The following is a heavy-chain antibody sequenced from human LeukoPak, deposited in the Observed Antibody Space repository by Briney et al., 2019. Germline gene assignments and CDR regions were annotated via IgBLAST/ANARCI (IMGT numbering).Heavy chain of an antibody. CDR3: ARGLKAVAGPLFDY. CDR1: GGSISSYY. CDR2: IYYSGST. Sequence: PSETLSLTCTVSGGSISSYYWSWIRQPPGKGLEWIGYIYYSGSTNYNPSLKSRVTISVDTSKNQFSLKLSSVTAADTAVYYCARGLKAVAGPLFDYWGQGTLVTVSS. D-gene: IGHD6-19*01. V-gene: IGHV4-59*01. J-gene: IGHJ4*02.